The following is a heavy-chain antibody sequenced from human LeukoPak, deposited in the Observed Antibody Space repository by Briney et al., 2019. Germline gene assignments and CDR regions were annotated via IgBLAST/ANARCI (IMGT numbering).Heavy chain of an antibody. CDR2: IYSSGST. J-gene: IGHJ4*02. V-gene: IGHV4-4*09. D-gene: IGHD3-22*01. Sequence: SETLSLTCTVSGGSISSYYWSWIPQPPGQGLEWIGFIYSSGSTTYNPSLKSRVAISVDTSKNQFSLRLSSVTAADTAVYYCARTMYYYDSSGYIFDYWGQGTLVTVSS. CDR1: GGSISSYY. CDR3: ARTMYYYDSSGYIFDY.